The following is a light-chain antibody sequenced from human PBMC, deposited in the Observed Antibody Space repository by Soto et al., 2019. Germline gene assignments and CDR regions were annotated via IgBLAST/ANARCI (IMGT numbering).Light chain of an antibody. Sequence: QMTQSPSTLSASVGDRVSITCRASQSIGSWLAWYQQKPGKAPNLLIYKASTLESGVPSRFSGSASATDFTLTISSLQPDDFSTYYCQQYNTYSRTCGQGTKVDIK. J-gene: IGKJ1*01. CDR3: QQYNTYSRT. CDR1: QSIGSW. V-gene: IGKV1-5*03. CDR2: KAS.